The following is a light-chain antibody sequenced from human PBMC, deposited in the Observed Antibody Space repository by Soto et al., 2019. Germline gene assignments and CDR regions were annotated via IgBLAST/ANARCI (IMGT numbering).Light chain of an antibody. J-gene: IGLJ1*01. CDR3: SSYAGSSTLGV. Sequence: VLTQPPSASGSPGQSVTISCTGTSSDVAGYNYVSWYQQHPGKAPKLIIYEVTKRPSGVPDRFSGSKSGNTASLTVSGLQAEDEADYYCSSYAGSSTLGVFGTGTKVT. CDR1: SSDVAGYNY. V-gene: IGLV2-8*01. CDR2: EVT.